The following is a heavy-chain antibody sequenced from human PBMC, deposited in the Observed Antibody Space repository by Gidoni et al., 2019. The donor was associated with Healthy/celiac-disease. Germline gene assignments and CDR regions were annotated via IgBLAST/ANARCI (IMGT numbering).Heavy chain of an antibody. CDR2: ISWNDDK. J-gene: IGHJ4*02. D-gene: IGHD6-19*01. V-gene: IGHV2-5*01. CDR1: GCSRSTCGVG. Sequence: QITLKESGPTLVKPTQTLTLTCTFSGCSRSTCGVGVGWIRQPPGKALEWLALISWNDDKRYSPSLKSRLTITQDTSKNQVVLTMTNMDPVDTATYYCAHSSGWAYSFDYWGQGTLVTVSS. CDR3: AHSSGWAYSFDY.